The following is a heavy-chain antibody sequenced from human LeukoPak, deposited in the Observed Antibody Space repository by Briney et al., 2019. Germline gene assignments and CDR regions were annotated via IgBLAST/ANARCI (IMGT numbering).Heavy chain of an antibody. CDR2: IIPILGIA. CDR3: ARGGYSSGWYDPIYYFDY. J-gene: IGHJ4*02. Sequence: GASVKVSCKASGGTFSSYAISWVRQAPGQGLEWMGRIIPILGIANYAQKFQGRVTITADKSTSTAYMELSSLRSEDTAVYYCARGGYSSGWYDPIYYFDYWGQGTLVTVSS. CDR1: GGTFSSYA. D-gene: IGHD6-19*01. V-gene: IGHV1-69*04.